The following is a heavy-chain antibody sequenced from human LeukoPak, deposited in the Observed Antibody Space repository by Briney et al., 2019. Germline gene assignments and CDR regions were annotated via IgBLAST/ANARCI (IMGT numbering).Heavy chain of an antibody. Sequence: GGSLRLSCAASGFTFTDYAMSWVRQAPGKGLEWVAVIWYDGSNKYYADSVKGRFTISRDNSKNTLYLQMNSLRVEDTAVYYCTKDGTTPSIDYWGQGTLVTVSS. CDR2: IWYDGSNK. J-gene: IGHJ4*02. CDR3: TKDGTTPSIDY. V-gene: IGHV3-30*02. D-gene: IGHD1-14*01. CDR1: GFTFTDYA.